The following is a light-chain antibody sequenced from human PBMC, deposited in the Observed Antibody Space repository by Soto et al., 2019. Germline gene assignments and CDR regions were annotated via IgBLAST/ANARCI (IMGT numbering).Light chain of an antibody. V-gene: IGKV3-20*01. CDR2: DTS. CDR1: QSVSSSY. J-gene: IGKJ1*01. Sequence: EIVLTQSPGTPSLSPGEKATLSCRASQSVSSSYLAWYQQKPGQAPRLLIYDTSSRATGIPDRFSGSGSGTDFTLAISRLEPEDFAMYYCQQCGSSPSFGQGTKVDIK. CDR3: QQCGSSPS.